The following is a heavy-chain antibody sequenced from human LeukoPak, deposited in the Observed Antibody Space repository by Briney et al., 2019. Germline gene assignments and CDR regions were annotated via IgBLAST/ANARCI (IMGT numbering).Heavy chain of an antibody. Sequence: GASVKVSCKASGYTFTSYGISWVRQATGQGLEWMGWISAYNGNTNYAQKFQGRVTMTADTSTSTAYMELRSLRSDDTAVYYCARLSPSTVTTYLFDYWGQGTLVTVSS. CDR3: ARLSPSTVTTYLFDY. D-gene: IGHD4-17*01. J-gene: IGHJ4*02. CDR2: ISAYNGNT. CDR1: GYTFTSYG. V-gene: IGHV1-18*01.